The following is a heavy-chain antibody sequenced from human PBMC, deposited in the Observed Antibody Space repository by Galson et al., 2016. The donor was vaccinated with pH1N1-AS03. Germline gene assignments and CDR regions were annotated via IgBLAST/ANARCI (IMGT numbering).Heavy chain of an antibody. J-gene: IGHJ4*02. V-gene: IGHV3-23*01. D-gene: IGHD2-15*01. Sequence: SLRLSCAASGFTFSSYAMSWVRQAPGKGLEWVSAIAGGGVTTYYADSVNGRFTISRDNSKNTLYLRINSLRAEDRAIYYCAKLSLGYCAYWGQGTLVTVSS. CDR1: GFTFSSYA. CDR2: IAGGGVTT. CDR3: AKLSLGYCAY.